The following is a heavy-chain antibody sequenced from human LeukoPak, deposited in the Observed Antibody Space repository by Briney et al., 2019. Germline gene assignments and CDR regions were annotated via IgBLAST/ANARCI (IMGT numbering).Heavy chain of an antibody. J-gene: IGHJ4*02. V-gene: IGHV3-21*04. CDR3: AKDWGPGPYYDILTGYYFDY. D-gene: IGHD3-9*01. CDR2: ISSSSSYI. Sequence: PGGSLRLSCAASGFTFSSYSMNWVRQAPGKGLEWVSSISSSSSYIYYADSVKGRFTISRDNSKNTLYLQMNSLRAEDTAVYYCAKDWGPGPYYDILTGYYFDYWGQGTLVTVSS. CDR1: GFTFSSYS.